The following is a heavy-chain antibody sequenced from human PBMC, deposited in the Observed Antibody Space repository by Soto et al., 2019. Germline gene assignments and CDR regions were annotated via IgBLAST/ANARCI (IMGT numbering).Heavy chain of an antibody. J-gene: IGHJ3*01. CDR1: GFSFDKFA. V-gene: IGHV3-9*01. Sequence: EVQLVESGGGIVEPGRSLRLSCAASGFSFDKFAMHWVRQAPGKGLVWVSSISSNSGNIGYADSVKGRFTISRDNAKNSLYLEMNSLRVEDTALYYCAKGGSSSWLRDGLHSWGQGTMVTASS. CDR2: ISSNSGNI. CDR3: AKGGSSSWLRDGLHS. D-gene: IGHD6-19*01.